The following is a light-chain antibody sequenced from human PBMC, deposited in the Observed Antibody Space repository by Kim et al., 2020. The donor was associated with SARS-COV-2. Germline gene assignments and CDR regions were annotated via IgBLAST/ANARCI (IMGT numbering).Light chain of an antibody. V-gene: IGLV2-14*03. Sequence: QSITISCTGTVSDVSGYDFVSWFQQHPGKAPKLIIFDVTDRPSGVSFRFSGSKSGNTASLTISGLQAEDEADYYCMSYSSSNTYVVFGGGTQLTVL. CDR1: VSDVSGYDF. CDR3: MSYSSSNTYVV. CDR2: DVT. J-gene: IGLJ2*01.